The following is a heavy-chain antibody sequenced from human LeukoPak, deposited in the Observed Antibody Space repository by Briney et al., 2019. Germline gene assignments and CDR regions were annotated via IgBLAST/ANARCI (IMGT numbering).Heavy chain of an antibody. CDR1: GGSFSGYY. CDR3: ARARIMITFEGVIVMGYYYYGMDV. Sequence: SETLSPTCAVYGGSFSGYYWSWIRQPPGKGLEWIGEINHSGSTNYNPSLKSRVTISVDTSKNQFSLKLSSVTAADTAVYYCARARIMITFEGVIVMGYYYYGMDVWGQGTTVTVSS. CDR2: INHSGST. J-gene: IGHJ6*02. V-gene: IGHV4-34*01. D-gene: IGHD3-16*02.